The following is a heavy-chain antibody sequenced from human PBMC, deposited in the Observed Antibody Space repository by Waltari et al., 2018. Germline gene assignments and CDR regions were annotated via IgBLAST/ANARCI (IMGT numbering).Heavy chain of an antibody. CDR1: GXTFSSXA. CDR2: INFATGDT. J-gene: IGHJ6*02. CDR3: AXXXRYAXNWYGSQGRXXYYPIDV. Sequence: QVQIVQSGTEVKKPGAXVKLSCSSSGXTFSSXALHWXRQAPXQRLGGMGYINFATGDTGYSRKFQGRLXLTRDTSAXAVYXELXSLXSXDXAVYFCAXXXRYAXNWYGSQGRXXYYPIDVXGRGTTVIVXS. D-gene: IGHD1-20*01. V-gene: IGHV1-3*01.